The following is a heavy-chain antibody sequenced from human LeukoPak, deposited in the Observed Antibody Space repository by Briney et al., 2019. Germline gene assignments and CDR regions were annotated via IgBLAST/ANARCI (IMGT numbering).Heavy chain of an antibody. J-gene: IGHJ3*02. CDR3: ARDRDGDYGVRAFDI. D-gene: IGHD4-17*01. CDR2: IYYSGNT. CDR1: GGSISTSAYY. V-gene: IGHV4-39*07. Sequence: SETLSLTCIVSGGSISTSAYYWGWIRQPPGEGLQWIGSIYYSGNTYYNSSLKSRVTISVDTSTSQFSLKLSSVTAADTAVYYCARDRDGDYGVRAFDIWGQGTMVTVSS.